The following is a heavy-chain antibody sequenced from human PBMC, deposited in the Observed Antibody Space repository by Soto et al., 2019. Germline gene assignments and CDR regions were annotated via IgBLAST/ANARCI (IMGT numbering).Heavy chain of an antibody. V-gene: IGHV4-31*03. Sequence: QVQLQESGPGLVKPSQTLSLTCTVSGGSISSGGYYWTWIRQHPGKGLERIGYIYYTGSIYYNPSRKSRVTISVDTSKNRSSLKLSSVTAADTAVYYCARDLRCRGFYGMDVCGQGATVTVSS. CDR3: ARDLRCRGFYGMDV. D-gene: IGHD3-10*01. CDR2: IYYTGSI. CDR1: GGSISSGGYY. J-gene: IGHJ6*02.